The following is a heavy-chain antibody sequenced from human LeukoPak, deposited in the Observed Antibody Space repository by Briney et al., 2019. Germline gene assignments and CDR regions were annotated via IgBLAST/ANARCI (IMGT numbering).Heavy chain of an antibody. CDR2: IIPIFGTA. V-gene: IGHV1-69*13. CDR1: GGTFSSYA. Sequence: SVKVSCKASGGTFSSYAISWVRQAPGQGLEWMGGIIPIFGTANYAQKFQGRVTITADESMSTAYMELSSLRSEDTAVYYCAREMRLVAVAGSFDYWGQGTLVTVSS. J-gene: IGHJ4*02. D-gene: IGHD6-19*01. CDR3: AREMRLVAVAGSFDY.